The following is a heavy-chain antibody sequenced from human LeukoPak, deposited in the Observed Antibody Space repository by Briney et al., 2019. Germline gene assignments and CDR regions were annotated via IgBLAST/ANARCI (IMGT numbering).Heavy chain of an antibody. V-gene: IGHV3-23*01. CDR1: GFTLSNSA. J-gene: IGHJ3*02. CDR3: AKAWWSTSSGGDSFGI. D-gene: IGHD6-6*01. Sequence: PGGSLRLSCAASGFTLSNSAMSWVRQAPGKGLEWVSGFSGPGKTYYADSVKGRFTISRDTSKSTLYPQINSLRAEDTAVYYCAKAWWSTSSGGDSFGIWGQGTMVTVSS. CDR2: FSGPGKT.